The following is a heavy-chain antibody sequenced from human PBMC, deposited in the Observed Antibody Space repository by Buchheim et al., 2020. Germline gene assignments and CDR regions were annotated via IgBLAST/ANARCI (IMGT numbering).Heavy chain of an antibody. V-gene: IGHV3-30*18. CDR3: AKDNLRELPGFDAFDI. J-gene: IGHJ3*02. Sequence: VQLVESGGGVVQPGRSLRVSCAVSGFSLSNYGIHWVRQAPGKGLEWVAVISYDGSNKYYADSVQGRFTVSRDSSKNTVYLQMNSLRAEDTAVYYCAKDNLRELPGFDAFDIWGQGT. CDR2: ISYDGSNK. CDR1: GFSLSNYG. D-gene: IGHD1-26*01.